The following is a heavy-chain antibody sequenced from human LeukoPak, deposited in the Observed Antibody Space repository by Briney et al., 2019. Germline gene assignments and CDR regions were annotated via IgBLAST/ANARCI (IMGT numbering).Heavy chain of an antibody. Sequence: ASVKVSCKASGYTFTGYYMHWVRQAPGQGLEWMGWINPNSGNTGYAQKFQGRVTMTRNTSISTAYMELSSLRSEDTAVYYCARSPIRYCSGGSCFRWFDPWGQGTLATVSS. CDR2: INPNSGNT. J-gene: IGHJ5*02. CDR1: GYTFTGYY. V-gene: IGHV1-8*02. D-gene: IGHD2-15*01. CDR3: ARSPIRYCSGGSCFRWFDP.